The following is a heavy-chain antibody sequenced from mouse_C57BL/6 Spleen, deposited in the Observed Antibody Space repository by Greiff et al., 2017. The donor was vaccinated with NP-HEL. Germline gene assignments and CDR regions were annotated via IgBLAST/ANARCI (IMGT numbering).Heavy chain of an antibody. D-gene: IGHD1-1*01. J-gene: IGHJ3*01. V-gene: IGHV1-72*01. CDR1: GYTFTSYW. Sequence: VQLQQPGAELVKPGASVKLSCKASGYTFTSYWMHWVKQRPGRGLEWIGRVDPNSGGTTYNEKFKSKATLTVDQPSSTAYMQLSSLTSEDSAVYYFARREYYGSSFWFAYWGQGTLVTVSA. CDR3: ARREYYGSSFWFAY. CDR2: VDPNSGGT.